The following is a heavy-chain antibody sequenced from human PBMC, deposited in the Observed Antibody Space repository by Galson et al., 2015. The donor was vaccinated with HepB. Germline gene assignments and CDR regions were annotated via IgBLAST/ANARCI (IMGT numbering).Heavy chain of an antibody. CDR2: ISYDGSNK. V-gene: IGHV3-30-3*01. J-gene: IGHJ4*02. CDR3: ARDPRAERWLQWLDY. CDR1: GFTFSSYA. D-gene: IGHD5-24*01. Sequence: SLRLSCAASGFTFSSYAMHWVRQAPGKGLEWVAVISYDGSNKYYADSVKGRFTISRDNSKNTLYLQMNSLRAEDTAVYYCARDPRAERWLQWLDYWGQGTLVTVSS.